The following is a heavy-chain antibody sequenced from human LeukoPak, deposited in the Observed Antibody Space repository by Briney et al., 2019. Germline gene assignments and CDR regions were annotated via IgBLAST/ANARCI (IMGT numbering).Heavy chain of an antibody. D-gene: IGHD3-3*01. CDR2: IHYSGST. CDR3: ARGLFGVVTPHGY. Sequence: SETLSLTCTVSSGSISSYYWNWIRQPPGKGLEWIGYIHYSGSTNYNPSLKSRVTISVDTPKNQFSLMMSSVTAADTAVYYCARGLFGVVTPHGYWGQGTLVTVSS. V-gene: IGHV4-59*12. CDR1: SGSISSYY. J-gene: IGHJ4*02.